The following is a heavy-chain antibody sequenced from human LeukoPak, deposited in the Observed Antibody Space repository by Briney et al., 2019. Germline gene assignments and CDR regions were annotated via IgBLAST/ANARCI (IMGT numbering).Heavy chain of an antibody. CDR2: IYYSGST. D-gene: IGHD3-10*01. CDR3: ARGLGYYYGSGSYYNPGGCFDY. V-gene: IGHV4-30-4*01. Sequence: SETLSLTCTVSGGSISSGDYYWSWIRQPPGKGLEWIGYIYYSGSTYYNPSLKSRVTISVDTSKNQFSLKLSSVTAADTAVYYCARGLGYYYGSGSYYNPGGCFDYWGQGTLVTVSS. J-gene: IGHJ4*02. CDR1: GGSISSGDYY.